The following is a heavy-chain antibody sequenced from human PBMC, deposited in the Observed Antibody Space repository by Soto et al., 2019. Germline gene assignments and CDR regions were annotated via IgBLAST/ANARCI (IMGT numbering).Heavy chain of an antibody. V-gene: IGHV3-23*01. CDR3: ARDRYGDPLWGQEDFDY. CDR2: ISDSGNST. Sequence: GGSLRLSCAASGFTFSSYAMSWVRQAPGKGLEWVSTISDSGNSTYSADSVKGRFTISRDNSKNTLYLQMNSLRAEGTAVYYCARDRYGDPLWGQEDFDYWGQGTLVTVSS. D-gene: IGHD4-17*01. CDR1: GFTFSSYA. J-gene: IGHJ4*02.